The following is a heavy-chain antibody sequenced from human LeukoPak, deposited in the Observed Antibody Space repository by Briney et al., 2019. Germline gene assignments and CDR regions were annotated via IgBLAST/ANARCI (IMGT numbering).Heavy chain of an antibody. D-gene: IGHD3-10*01. J-gene: IGHJ4*02. CDR2: IYYSGST. CDR1: GGSINSDSYY. CDR3: AANYYGSGSYYY. Sequence: PSETLSLTCIVPGGSINSDSYYWAWIRQTPGKGLEWIGGIYYSGSTYYNPSLKSRVTMSVDTSSSQFSLKLSSVTAADTAVYYCAANYYGSGSYYYWGQGTLVTVSS. V-gene: IGHV4-39*01.